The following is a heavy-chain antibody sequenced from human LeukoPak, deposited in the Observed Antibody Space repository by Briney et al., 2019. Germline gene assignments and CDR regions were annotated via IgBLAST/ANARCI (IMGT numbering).Heavy chain of an antibody. CDR1: GGSTSSYY. CDR2: IYYSGST. Sequence: SETLSLTCTVSGGSTSSYYWSWIRQPPGKGLEWIGYIYYSGSTNYNPSLKSRVTISVDTSKNQFSLKLSSVTAADTAVYYCARATTYGTIGYYFDYWGQGTLVTVSS. V-gene: IGHV4-59*01. D-gene: IGHD4-17*01. CDR3: ARATTYGTIGYYFDY. J-gene: IGHJ4*02.